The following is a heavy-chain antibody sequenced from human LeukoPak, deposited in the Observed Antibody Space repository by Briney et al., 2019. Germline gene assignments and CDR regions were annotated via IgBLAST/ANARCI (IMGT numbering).Heavy chain of an antibody. CDR3: ARVRMAHLSPYYYYYMDV. V-gene: IGHV4-39*01. J-gene: IGHJ6*03. CDR1: GGSISSSSYY. D-gene: IGHD5-24*01. Sequence: PSETLSLTCTVSGGSISSSSYYWGWIRQPPGKGLEWIGSIYYSGSTYYNPSLKSRVTISVDTSKNQFSLRLSSVTAADTAVYYCARVRMAHLSPYYYYYMDVWGKGTTVTISS. CDR2: IYYSGST.